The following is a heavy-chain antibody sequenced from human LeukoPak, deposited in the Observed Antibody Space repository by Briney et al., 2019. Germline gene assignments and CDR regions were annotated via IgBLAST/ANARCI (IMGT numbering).Heavy chain of an antibody. CDR2: IDYSGRT. D-gene: IGHD3-9*01. CDR3: ATEFYDFLSGESWFDP. J-gene: IGHJ5*02. Sequence: SETLSLTCSVSGDSIDSVSYYWGWICQAPGKGPEWIASIDYSGRTFYNPSLRSRVTISVDTSNNDFSLNLTSVTAADTAVYYCATEFYDFLSGESWFDPWGQGALVTVS. V-gene: IGHV4-39*07. CDR1: GDSIDSVSYY.